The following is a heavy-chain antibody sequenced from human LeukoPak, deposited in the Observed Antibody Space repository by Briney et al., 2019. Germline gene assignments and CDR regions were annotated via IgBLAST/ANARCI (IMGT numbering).Heavy chain of an antibody. CDR1: GFTFSSYG. CDR2: IWYDGSNK. CDR3: ARAERRADPFDY. D-gene: IGHD1-1*01. J-gene: IGHJ4*01. Sequence: GGSLTLSCAASGFTFSSYGMHWVRQAPGKGLEWVAVIWYDGSNKYYADSVKGRFTISRDNSKNTLYLQMNSLRAEDTAVYYCARAERRADPFDYWGHGTLVTVSS. V-gene: IGHV3-33*01.